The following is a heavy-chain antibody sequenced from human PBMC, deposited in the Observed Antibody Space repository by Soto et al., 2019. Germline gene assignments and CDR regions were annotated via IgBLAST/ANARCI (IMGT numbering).Heavy chain of an antibody. Sequence: QVQLQESGSGLVKPSQTLSLTCTVSGDSISVGYYWSWIRQHPGKGLEWIGYVSPSGTTYYNPSLKSRVSISTDRSKNQFSLEVSSVTAADTAVYYCARDRGSYGMDVWGQGTTVTVSS. J-gene: IGHJ6*02. V-gene: IGHV4-31*03. CDR3: ARDRGSYGMDV. CDR2: VSPSGTT. CDR1: GDSISVGYY.